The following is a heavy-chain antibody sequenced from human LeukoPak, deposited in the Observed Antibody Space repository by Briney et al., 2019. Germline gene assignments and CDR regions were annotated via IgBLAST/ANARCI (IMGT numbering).Heavy chain of an antibody. CDR3: ARGSRAAVKKNWFDP. Sequence: ASVKVSCKASGYTFTSYGISWVRQAPGQGLEWMGWISAYNGNTNYAQKLQGRVTMTTDTSTSTAYMELRSLRSDDTAVYYCARGSRAAVKKNWFDPWGQGTLVTVSS. J-gene: IGHJ5*02. CDR1: GYTFTSYG. CDR2: ISAYNGNT. D-gene: IGHD6-13*01. V-gene: IGHV1-18*01.